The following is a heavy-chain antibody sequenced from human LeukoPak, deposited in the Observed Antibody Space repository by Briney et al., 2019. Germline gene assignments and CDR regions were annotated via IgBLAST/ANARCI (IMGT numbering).Heavy chain of an antibody. V-gene: IGHV4-34*01. CDR1: GGSFSGYY. D-gene: IGHD6-19*01. Sequence: SETLSLTCAVYGGSFSGYYWSWIRQPPGKGLEWIGEINHSGSTNYNPSLKSRVTISVDTSKNQFSLKLSSVTAADTAVYYCARVRLDNSGWYYLDFWGQGTLVTVSS. CDR2: INHSGST. CDR3: ARVRLDNSGWYYLDF. J-gene: IGHJ4*02.